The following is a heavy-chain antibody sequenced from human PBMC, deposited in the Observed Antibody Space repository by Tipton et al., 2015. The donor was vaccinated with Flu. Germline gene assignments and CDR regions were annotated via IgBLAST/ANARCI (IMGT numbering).Heavy chain of an antibody. V-gene: IGHV4-34*01. J-gene: IGHJ4*02. CDR3: ARGPEQWLVNPHYFDY. D-gene: IGHD6-19*01. CDR1: GGSFSGYY. Sequence: TLSLTCAVYGGSFSGYYWSWIRQPPGKGLEWIGSIYFSGTPYYSPSLESRVTISEDTSKNQFSLTVIGVTAADTAMYYCARGPEQWLVNPHYFDYWGQGTLVTVSS. CDR2: IYFSGTP.